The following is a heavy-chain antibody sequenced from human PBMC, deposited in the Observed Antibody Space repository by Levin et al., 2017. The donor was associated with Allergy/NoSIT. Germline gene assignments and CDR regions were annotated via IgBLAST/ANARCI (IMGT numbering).Heavy chain of an antibody. CDR2: LYSGAST. CDR3: ARGTLQQGGAFDI. J-gene: IGHJ3*02. Sequence: SETLSLTCTVSGASIGSFYWTWIRQSPGKGLEWIGYLYSGASTIYNPSLKSRVTILVDRSRNQFSLKLTSVTTADTAIDYCARGTLQQGGAFDIWGQGTMATVSP. CDR1: GASIGSFY. V-gene: IGHV4-59*01. D-gene: IGHD2-15*01.